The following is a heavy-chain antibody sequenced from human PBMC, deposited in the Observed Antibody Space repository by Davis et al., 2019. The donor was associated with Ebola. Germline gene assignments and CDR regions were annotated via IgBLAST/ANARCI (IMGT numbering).Heavy chain of an antibody. V-gene: IGHV3-23*01. J-gene: IGHJ4*02. CDR1: GFTFSSYA. Sequence: PGGSLRLSCAASGFTFSSYAMSWVRQAPGKGLEWVSGVSGSGGSTVYADSVKGRFTISRDNSKNTLYLQMNSLRAEDTAVYYCAKEILRYCSSTSCYKPDYWGQGTLVTVSS. D-gene: IGHD2-2*02. CDR3: AKEILRYCSSTSCYKPDY. CDR2: VSGSGGST.